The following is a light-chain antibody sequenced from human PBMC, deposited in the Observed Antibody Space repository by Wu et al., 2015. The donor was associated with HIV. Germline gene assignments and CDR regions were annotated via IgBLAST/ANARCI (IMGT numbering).Light chain of an antibody. V-gene: IGKV1-12*01. Sequence: DIQMTQSPSSLSASVGDRVTITCRASQGISTWLGWYQQKPGKAPKLLIYAASNLESGVPSRFSGSGSGTDFTLTISSLQPEDFATYYCQQANEGTFGPGTKVDIK. CDR1: QGISTW. CDR3: QQANEGT. CDR2: AAS. J-gene: IGKJ3*01.